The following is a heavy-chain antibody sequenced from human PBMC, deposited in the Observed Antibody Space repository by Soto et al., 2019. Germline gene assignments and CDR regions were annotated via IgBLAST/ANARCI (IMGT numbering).Heavy chain of an antibody. CDR3: ARLNGYCISTNCHGYYGMDV. D-gene: IGHD2-2*03. CDR1: GASVSSSTYS. J-gene: IGHJ6*02. V-gene: IGHV4-39*01. CDR2: IYSSENT. Sequence: PSETLSLTCTVSGASVSSSTYSWGWIRQSPGQGLEWIGTIYSSENTYDNPSLLSRVTISVDTSKNEFSLKLSSVTAADTAVYYCARLNGYCISTNCHGYYGMDVWGQGTTVTVSS.